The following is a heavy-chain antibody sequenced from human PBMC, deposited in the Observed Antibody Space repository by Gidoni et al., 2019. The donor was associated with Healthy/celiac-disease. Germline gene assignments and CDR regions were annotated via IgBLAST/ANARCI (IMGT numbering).Heavy chain of an antibody. CDR3: ARDGSHDPRGIAVAGLYYYYYGMDV. Sequence: QVQLVQSGAEVKKPGASVKVSCKASGYTFTSYGISWVRQAPGQGLEWMGWISAYNGNTNYAQKLQGRVTMTTDTSTSTAYMELRSLRSDDTAVYYCARDGSHDPRGIAVAGLYYYYYGMDVWGQGTTVTVSS. J-gene: IGHJ6*02. CDR2: ISAYNGNT. D-gene: IGHD6-19*01. CDR1: GYTFTSYG. V-gene: IGHV1-18*04.